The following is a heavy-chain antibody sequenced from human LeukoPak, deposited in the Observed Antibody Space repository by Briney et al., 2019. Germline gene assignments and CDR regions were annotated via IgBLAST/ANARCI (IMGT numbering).Heavy chain of an antibody. V-gene: IGHV3-23*01. CDR1: GFTFSSYG. CDR2: ISGSGGST. J-gene: IGHJ4*02. D-gene: IGHD3-10*01. CDR3: AKDTVRGVRYY. Sequence: GGTLRLSCAASGFTFSSYGMSWVRQAPGKGLEWVSAISGSGGSTYYADSVKGRFTISRDNSKNTLYLQMNSLRAEDTAVYYCAKDTVRGVRYYWGQGTLVTVSS.